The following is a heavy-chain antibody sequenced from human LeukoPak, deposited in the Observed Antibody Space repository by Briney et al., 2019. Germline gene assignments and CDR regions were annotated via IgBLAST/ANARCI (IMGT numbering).Heavy chain of an antibody. CDR2: INPDGTTT. CDR1: GFTFSSYW. V-gene: IGHV3-74*01. D-gene: IGHD4-17*01. Sequence: GGSLRLSCSASGFTFSSYWMHWVRQPLGKGLVWVSRINPDGTTTNYADSVKGRFTISRDNAKNTLYLQMNSLTVEDTALYYCVRIATVTTPDYWGQGTLVTVSS. J-gene: IGHJ4*02. CDR3: VRIATVTTPDY.